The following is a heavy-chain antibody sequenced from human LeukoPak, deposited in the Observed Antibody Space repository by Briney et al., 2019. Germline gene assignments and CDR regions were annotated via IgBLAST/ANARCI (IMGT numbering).Heavy chain of an antibody. CDR3: ARGLFRSYYNRPNRTYAFDI. Sequence: SETLSLTCAVYGGSFSGYYWSWIRQPPGKGLEWIGEINHSGSTNYNPSLKSRVTISVDTSKNQFSLKLSSVTAADTAVYYCARGLFRSYYNRPNRTYAFDIWGQETMVTVSS. CDR2: INHSGST. V-gene: IGHV4-34*01. D-gene: IGHD1-14*01. CDR1: GGSFSGYY. J-gene: IGHJ3*02.